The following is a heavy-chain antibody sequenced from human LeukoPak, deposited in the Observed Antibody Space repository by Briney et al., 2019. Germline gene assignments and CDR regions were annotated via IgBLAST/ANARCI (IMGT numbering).Heavy chain of an antibody. CDR1: GGSISSYY. V-gene: IGHV4-59*08. J-gene: IGHJ4*02. Sequence: SETLSLTCTVSGGSISSYYWSWTRQPPGKGLEWIGYIYYSGSTNYNPSLKSRVTISVDTSKNQFSLKLSSVTAADTAVYYCARLPYDSSGYYNLYYFDYWGQGTLVTVSS. CDR3: ARLPYDSSGYYNLYYFDY. D-gene: IGHD3-22*01. CDR2: IYYSGST.